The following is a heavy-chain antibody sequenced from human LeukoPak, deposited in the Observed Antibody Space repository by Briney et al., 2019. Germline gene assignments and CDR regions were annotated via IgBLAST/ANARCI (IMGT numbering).Heavy chain of an antibody. CDR1: GGSISSSSYY. D-gene: IGHD2-15*01. V-gene: IGHV4-39*07. Sequence: SETLSLTCTVSGGSISSSSYYWGWIRQPPGKGLEWIGEINHSGSTNYNPSLKSRVTISVDTSKNQFSLKLSSVTAADTAVYYCATQDQAFDIWGQGTMVTVSS. CDR3: ATQDQAFDI. CDR2: INHSGST. J-gene: IGHJ3*02.